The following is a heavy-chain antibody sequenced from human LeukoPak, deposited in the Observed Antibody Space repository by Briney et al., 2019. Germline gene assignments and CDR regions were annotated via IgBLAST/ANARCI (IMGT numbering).Heavy chain of an antibody. J-gene: IGHJ5*02. D-gene: IGHD6-6*01. CDR2: ISAYNGET. CDR3: ARDLVAARPGWFDP. V-gene: IGHV1-18*01. CDR1: GYTFTTYG. Sequence: ASVKVSCKSSGYTFTTYGISGMRQAPGQGLEWMGWISAYNGETKYAQKLQGRVTMTTETPTSTAYMELRSLRYDDTAVYYCARDLVAARPGWFDPWGQRTLVTVSS.